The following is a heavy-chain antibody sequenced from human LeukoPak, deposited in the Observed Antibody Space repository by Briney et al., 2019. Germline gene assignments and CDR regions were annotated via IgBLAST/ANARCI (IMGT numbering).Heavy chain of an antibody. CDR1: GGTFSIYA. CDR2: IIPILGIA. J-gene: IGHJ4*02. Sequence: SVKVSCKASGGTFSIYAISWVRQAPGQGLEWMGRIIPILGIANYAQKFQDRLTITADKSTNTAYMELSGLRSEDTAVYYCASPGIHYGGNSDYFDYWDQGTLVTVSS. D-gene: IGHD4-23*01. CDR3: ASPGIHYGGNSDYFDY. V-gene: IGHV1-69*04.